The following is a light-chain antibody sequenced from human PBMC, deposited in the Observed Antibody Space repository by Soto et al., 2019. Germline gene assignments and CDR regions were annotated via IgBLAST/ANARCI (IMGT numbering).Light chain of an antibody. Sequence: EIVLTQSPGTLSLSPGERATLSCRDSQSVSSSYLAWYQQKPGQAPRILIYGASSRATGIPDRFSGSGSGTHLTLTISKLEPEDFAVFYCQQYGSSPWTFGQGTKVEIK. J-gene: IGKJ1*01. CDR1: QSVSSSY. V-gene: IGKV3-20*01. CDR2: GAS. CDR3: QQYGSSPWT.